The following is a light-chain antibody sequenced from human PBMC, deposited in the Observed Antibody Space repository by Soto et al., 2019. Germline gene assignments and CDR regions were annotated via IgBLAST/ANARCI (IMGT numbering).Light chain of an antibody. CDR3: QQYNSYA. Sequence: DIQMTQSPSTLSASVGDRVTITCRASQSISSWLAWYQQKPGKAPKLLIYKASSLESGVPSRFSGSGSGTEVTLTISSLQPDDFVTYYCQQYNSYAFRQGTNVDIK. CDR2: KAS. V-gene: IGKV1-5*03. CDR1: QSISSW. J-gene: IGKJ2*01.